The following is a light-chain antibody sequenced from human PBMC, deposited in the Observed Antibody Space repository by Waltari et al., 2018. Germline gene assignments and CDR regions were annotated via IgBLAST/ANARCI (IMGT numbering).Light chain of an antibody. CDR2: AAS. J-gene: IGKJ4*01. CDR3: QQSYNTPLT. V-gene: IGKV1-39*01. CDR1: HSISTS. Sequence: DIQITQSPASLSASVGDRVTITCRASHSISTSLNWYQHKPGKAPNLLIYAASTLQSGVPSRFRGSGSGTGFTLTISSLQPEDFATYYCQQSYNTPLTFGGGTKVEMK.